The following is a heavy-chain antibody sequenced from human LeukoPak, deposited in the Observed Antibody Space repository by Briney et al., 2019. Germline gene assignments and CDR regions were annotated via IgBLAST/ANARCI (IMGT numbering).Heavy chain of an antibody. V-gene: IGHV3-23*01. J-gene: IGHJ4*02. D-gene: IGHD6-13*01. CDR3: AKERSAAGTGALDY. Sequence: GGSLRLSCAASGFTFSSYAMSWVRQAPGKGLEWVSAISGSGGSTYYADSVKGRFTISRDNSMNTLYLQMNSLRAEDTAVYYCAKERSAAGTGALDYWGQGTLVTVSS. CDR1: GFTFSSYA. CDR2: ISGSGGST.